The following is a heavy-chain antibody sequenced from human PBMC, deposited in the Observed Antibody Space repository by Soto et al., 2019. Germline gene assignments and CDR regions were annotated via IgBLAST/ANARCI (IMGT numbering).Heavy chain of an antibody. CDR3: ARGRTCKGASCYGGGDY. V-gene: IGHV3-21*06. CDR1: GFIFRDYS. D-gene: IGHD2-15*01. Sequence: EVHLVESGGGLVKPGGSLRLSCAASGFIFRDYSMNWLRQAPGKGLEWVASISSDDNYIYYRDSVEGRFTISRDNAKNSLYLQMTSLGADDTAVYYCARGRTCKGASCYGGGDYWGQGTLVTVSS. CDR2: ISSDDNYI. J-gene: IGHJ4*02.